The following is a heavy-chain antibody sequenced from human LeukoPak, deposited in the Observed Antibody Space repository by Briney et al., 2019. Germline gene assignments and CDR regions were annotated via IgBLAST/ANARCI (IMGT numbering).Heavy chain of an antibody. CDR3: ARGASSWEYTTFDI. CDR1: GFIFNNYA. CDR2: IGGSGITT. D-gene: IGHD6-13*01. Sequence: GGSLRLSCAASGFIFNNYAMHWVRQAPGKGLEWVSTIGGSGITTFYADSVKGRFTISRDNSKNAVFLQVNSLRAEDMAIYCCARGASSWEYTTFDIWGQGTIVTVSS. J-gene: IGHJ3*02. V-gene: IGHV3-23*01.